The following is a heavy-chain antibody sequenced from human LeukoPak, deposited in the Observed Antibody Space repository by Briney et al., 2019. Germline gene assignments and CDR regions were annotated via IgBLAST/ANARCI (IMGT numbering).Heavy chain of an antibody. CDR3: ARGLSNAWEVQAY. D-gene: IGHD1-26*01. CDR1: GGSFSGYY. CDR2: INHSGST. J-gene: IGHJ4*02. Sequence: PSETLSLTCAVYGGSFSGYYWSWIRQPPGKGLEWIGEINHSGSTNYNPSLKSRVTISVDTSKNQFSLQLSSVTAADTAVYYCARGLSNAWEVQAYWGQGTLVTVSS. V-gene: IGHV4-34*01.